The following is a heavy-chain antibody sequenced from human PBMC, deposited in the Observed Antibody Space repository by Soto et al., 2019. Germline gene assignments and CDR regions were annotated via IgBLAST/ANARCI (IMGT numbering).Heavy chain of an antibody. D-gene: IGHD2-15*01. J-gene: IGHJ4*02. Sequence: PSETLSLTCAVYGGFFTGYDWSWIRQPPGKGLEWIGKINHSGSTNYNPSLKSRVALSIDTSQNQFSLELASVTAADTAVYYCGRGRMPDFWGQGTLVTVSS. CDR1: GGFFTGYD. CDR3: GRGRMPDF. CDR2: INHSGST. V-gene: IGHV4-34*01.